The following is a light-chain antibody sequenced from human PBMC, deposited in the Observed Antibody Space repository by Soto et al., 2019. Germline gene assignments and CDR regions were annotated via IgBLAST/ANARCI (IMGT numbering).Light chain of an antibody. CDR3: SAWDDSLSGIL. V-gene: IGLV1-44*01. CDR1: SSNIGRNA. CDR2: NNN. Sequence: QSVLTQPPSASETPGQRFTISCSGSSSNIGRNAVNWYQHLPGTAHKLLIYNNNQRPSGVPDRFSGSKSGTSASLAISGLQSEDEADYYCSAWDDSLSGILVGGGTKRTGL. J-gene: IGLJ2*01.